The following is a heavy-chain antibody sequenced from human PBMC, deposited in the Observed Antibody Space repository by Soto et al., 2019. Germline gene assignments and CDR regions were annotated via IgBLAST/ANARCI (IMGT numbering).Heavy chain of an antibody. Sequence: EVQLVESGGGLVKPGGSLGFPVAPSGFTLGKAWLSWVRQAQGRGLEGVGRIKSKTDGGTTDYAAPVKGRFTISRDDSKNTLYLQMNSLKTEDTAVYYCTLYAYYDFWSGYYALDYWGQGTLVTVSS. J-gene: IGHJ4*02. D-gene: IGHD3-3*01. CDR1: GFTLGKAW. CDR2: IKSKTDGGTT. CDR3: TLYAYYDFWSGYYALDY. V-gene: IGHV3-15*01.